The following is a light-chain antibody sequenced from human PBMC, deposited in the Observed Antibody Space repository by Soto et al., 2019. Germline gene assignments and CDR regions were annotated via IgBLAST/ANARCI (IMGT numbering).Light chain of an antibody. J-gene: IGLJ1*01. CDR3: SSFAGSNNFPYV. CDR1: SSDVGAYDY. Sequence: QSALTQPPPASGSPGQSVTISCTGTSSDVGAYDYVSWYQQHPGKAPKLMIYEINKRPSGVPDRFSGSKSGNTASLTVSGLQAEDEADYYCSSFAGSNNFPYVFGTGTKLTVL. CDR2: EIN. V-gene: IGLV2-8*01.